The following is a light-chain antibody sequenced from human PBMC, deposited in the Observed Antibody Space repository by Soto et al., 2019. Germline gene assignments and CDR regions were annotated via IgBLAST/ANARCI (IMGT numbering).Light chain of an antibody. J-gene: IGLJ2*01. V-gene: IGLV2-11*01. Sequence: QSVLTQPRSVSGSPGQSVTISCTGTSSDVGGYNYVSWYQQDPGKAPKLMIYDVTKRPSGVPDRFSGSKSGNTAPLTISGLQAEDEADYYCCSYAGSYTLIFGGGTKLTVL. CDR3: CSYAGSYTLI. CDR1: SSDVGGYNY. CDR2: DVT.